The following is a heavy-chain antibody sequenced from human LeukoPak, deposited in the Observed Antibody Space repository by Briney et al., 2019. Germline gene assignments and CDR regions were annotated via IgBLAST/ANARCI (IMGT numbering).Heavy chain of an antibody. Sequence: PGGSLRLSCAASGFTFSSYAMNWVRQAPGEGLEWVAGISSGDRTFHAESVKGRFTISRDKSKATLYLQMNSLRDEDTALYYCAEDAAASPYFHWFDNWGQGTQVIVSS. CDR3: AEDAAASPYFHWFDN. V-gene: IGHV3-23*01. D-gene: IGHD3-9*01. CDR2: ISSGDRT. J-gene: IGHJ4*02. CDR1: GFTFSSYA.